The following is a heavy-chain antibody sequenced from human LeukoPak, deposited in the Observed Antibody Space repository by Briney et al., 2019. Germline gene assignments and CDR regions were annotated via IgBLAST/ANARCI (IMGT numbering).Heavy chain of an antibody. Sequence: GASLRLSCAASGFIFSNYAMSWVRQALGKGLEWVSAIGGRDSGTYYADSVRGRFTVSRDDPKNTLYLQMNTLRAEDTAVYYCAKWGYYDILTGYYDSDYWGRGTLVTVSS. D-gene: IGHD3-9*01. CDR2: IGGRDSGT. CDR3: AKWGYYDILTGYYDSDY. J-gene: IGHJ4*02. CDR1: GFIFSNYA. V-gene: IGHV3-23*01.